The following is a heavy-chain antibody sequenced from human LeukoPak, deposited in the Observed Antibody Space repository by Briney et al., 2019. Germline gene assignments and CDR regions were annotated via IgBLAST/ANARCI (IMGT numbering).Heavy chain of an antibody. CDR1: GGSISSGSYY. CDR2: IYTSGST. D-gene: IGHD3-10*01. V-gene: IGHV4-61*02. CDR3: ARERIRGINWFDP. J-gene: IGHJ5*02. Sequence: SQTLSLTCTVSGGSISSGSYYWSWIRQPAGKGLEWIGRIYTSGSTNYNPSLKSRVTISVDTSKNQFSLKLSSVTAADTAVYYCARERIRGINWFDPWGQGTLVTVSS.